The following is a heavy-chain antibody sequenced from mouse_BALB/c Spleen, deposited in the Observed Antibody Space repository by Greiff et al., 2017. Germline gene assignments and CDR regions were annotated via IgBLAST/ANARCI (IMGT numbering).Heavy chain of an antibody. J-gene: IGHJ4*01. CDR2: ISSGSSTI. Sequence: EVKVVESGGGLVQPGGSRKLSCAASGFTFSSFGMHWVRQAPEKGLEWVAYISSGSSTIYYADTVKGRFTISRDNPKNTLFLQMTSLRSEDTAMYYCARNGYYYGSTSYAMDYWGQGTSVTVSS. CDR1: GFTFSSFG. D-gene: IGHD1-1*01. V-gene: IGHV5-17*02. CDR3: ARNGYYYGSTSYAMDY.